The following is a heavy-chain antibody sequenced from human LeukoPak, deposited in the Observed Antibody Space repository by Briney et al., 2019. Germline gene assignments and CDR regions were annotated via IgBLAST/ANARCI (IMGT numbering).Heavy chain of an antibody. V-gene: IGHV3-48*01. CDR3: ARDRIALKADF. J-gene: IGHJ4*02. CDR1: GFPFDLYT. CDR2: ITSNSDAI. Sequence: GGSLRLSCAASGFPFDLYTMNWVRQAPGKGLEWLSYITSNSDAIHYADSVKGRFTISRDNSKNTLYVQMNSLRVEDTAVYYCARDRIALKADFWGQGTLVTVSS.